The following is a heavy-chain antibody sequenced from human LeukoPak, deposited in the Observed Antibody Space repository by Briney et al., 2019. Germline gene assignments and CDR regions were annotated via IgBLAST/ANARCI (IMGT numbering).Heavy chain of an antibody. CDR1: GFTFSSYS. D-gene: IGHD1-26*01. J-gene: IGHJ4*02. CDR3: ARDRASGSYLDY. CDR2: ISSSSSYI. V-gene: IGHV3-21*01. Sequence: PWGSLRLSFAASGFTFSSYSMNWVRQAPGKGLEWVSSISSSSSYIYYADSVKGRFTISRDNAKNSLYLQMNSLRAEDTAVYYCARDRASGSYLDYWGQGTLVTVSS.